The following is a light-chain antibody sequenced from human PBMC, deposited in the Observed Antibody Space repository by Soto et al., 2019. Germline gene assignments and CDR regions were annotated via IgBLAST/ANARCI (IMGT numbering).Light chain of an antibody. CDR2: GVT. J-gene: IGLJ1*01. CDR1: SSDVGGYNY. V-gene: IGLV2-8*01. Sequence: QSVLTQPLSASGSPGQSVTISCTGTSSDVGGYNYVSWYQQHPGKAPKLMIYGVTKRPSGVPDRFSGSKSGNTASLTVSGLQAEGEAYYYCSSYAGSNNYVFGTGTKVTVL. CDR3: SSYAGSNNYV.